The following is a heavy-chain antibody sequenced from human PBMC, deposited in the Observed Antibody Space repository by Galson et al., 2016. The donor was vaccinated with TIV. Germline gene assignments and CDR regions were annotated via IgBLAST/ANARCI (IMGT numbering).Heavy chain of an antibody. CDR3: AEVPSSGFSYYYGIDV. CDR1: GFTFSSYA. J-gene: IGHJ6*02. D-gene: IGHD6-19*01. CDR2: FTGGGGSS. Sequence: SLRLSCAASGFTFSSYALTWVRQAPGKGLEWVAAFTGGGGSSYYADSVKGRFTISRDNSKKMLYLQLNSLRAEDTAVYYCAEVPSSGFSYYYGIDVWGQGTTVTVA. V-gene: IGHV3-23*01.